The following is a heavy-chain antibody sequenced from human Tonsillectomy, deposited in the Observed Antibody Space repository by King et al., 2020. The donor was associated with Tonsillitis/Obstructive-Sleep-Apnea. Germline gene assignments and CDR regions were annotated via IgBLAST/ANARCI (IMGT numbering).Heavy chain of an antibody. CDR3: ARSTTPHYYRTGRYHNPYFDS. V-gene: IGHV4-39*01. J-gene: IGHJ4*02. Sequence: QLQESGPGLVKPSETLSLTCTVSGGSISSTSHFWGWIHQPPGKGLECIGAISYRGNTYYNPSLKSRVTISVDTSENQFSLRLSSVTAADTAVYYCARSTTPHYYRTGRYHNPYFDSWGQGTLVSVSS. CDR1: GGSISSTSHF. D-gene: IGHD3-10*01. CDR2: ISYRGNT.